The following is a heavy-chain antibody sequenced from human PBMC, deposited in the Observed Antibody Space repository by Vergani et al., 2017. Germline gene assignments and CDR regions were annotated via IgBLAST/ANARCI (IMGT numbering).Heavy chain of an antibody. CDR1: GYTFTSYG. V-gene: IGHV1-18*01. J-gene: IGHJ6*03. CDR2: ISAYNGNT. D-gene: IGHD3-3*01. CDR3: ARDRFTIPGRAMDV. Sequence: QVQLLQSGAEVKKPGASVTVSCTASGYTFTSYGISWVRQAPGQGLEWMVWISAYNGNTNYAQKLQGRVTMTTDTSTSTAYMELRSLRADDTAVYYCARDRFTIPGRAMDVWGKGTTVTVSS.